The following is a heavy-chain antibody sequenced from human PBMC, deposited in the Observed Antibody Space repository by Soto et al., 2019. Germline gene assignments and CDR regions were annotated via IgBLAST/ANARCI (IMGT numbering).Heavy chain of an antibody. CDR2: ISYDGSNK. Sequence: GGSLRLSCAASGFTFSSYAMHWVRQAPGKGLEWVAVISYDGSNKYYADSVKGRFTISRDNSKNTLYLQMNSLRAEDTAVYYCASDFDMVSAICFDSWGQGTLVTVSS. CDR3: ASDFDMVSAICFDS. D-gene: IGHD2-8*01. V-gene: IGHV3-30-3*01. J-gene: IGHJ4*02. CDR1: GFTFSSYA.